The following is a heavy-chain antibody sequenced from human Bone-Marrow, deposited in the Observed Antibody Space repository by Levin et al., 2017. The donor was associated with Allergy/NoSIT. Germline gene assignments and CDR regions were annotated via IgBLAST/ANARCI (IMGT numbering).Heavy chain of an antibody. V-gene: IGHV1-2*02. Sequence: GESLKISCQASGYTFTDYYMNWVRQAPGQGLEWMGWINPNSGGTNYAQKFQGRVTMTRDTSISTAYMELTRLRADDTAVYYCARDPDYYDSAFDIWGQGTMVTVSS. CDR2: INPNSGGT. D-gene: IGHD3-22*01. J-gene: IGHJ3*02. CDR1: GYTFTDYY. CDR3: ARDPDYYDSAFDI.